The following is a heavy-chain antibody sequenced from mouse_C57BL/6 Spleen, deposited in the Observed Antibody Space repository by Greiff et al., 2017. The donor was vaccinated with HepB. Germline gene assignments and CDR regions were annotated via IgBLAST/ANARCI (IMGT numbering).Heavy chain of an antibody. Sequence: VQLQESGAELVRPGASVTLSCKASGYTFTDYEMHWVKQTPVHGLEWIGAIDPETGGTAYNQKFKGKAILTADKSSSTAYMELRSLTSEDSAVYYCTREGGLRGLDYWGQGTTLTVSS. V-gene: IGHV1-15*01. D-gene: IGHD2-4*01. CDR1: GYTFTDYE. CDR2: IDPETGGT. J-gene: IGHJ2*01. CDR3: TREGGLRGLDY.